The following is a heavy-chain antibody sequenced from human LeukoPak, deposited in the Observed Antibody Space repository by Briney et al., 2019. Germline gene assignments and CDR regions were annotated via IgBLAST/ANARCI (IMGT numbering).Heavy chain of an antibody. J-gene: IGHJ5*02. CDR3: ARGYCGGASCQNWFDP. Sequence: PGRSLRLSCAAAGFTFSDFTMHWVRQAPGKGLEWVASISFDGTNKFYADSLKGRFTVSRDNSKNTLYLEMSSLGTEDTALYYCARGYCGGASCQNWFDPWGQGTLVTVSS. V-gene: IGHV3-30*15. CDR2: ISFDGTNK. D-gene: IGHD2-15*01. CDR1: GFTFSDFT.